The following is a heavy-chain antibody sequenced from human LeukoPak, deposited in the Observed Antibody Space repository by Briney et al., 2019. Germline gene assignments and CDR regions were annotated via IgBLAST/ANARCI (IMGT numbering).Heavy chain of an antibody. CDR1: GFTFTNAW. J-gene: IGHJ4*02. CDR3: TTDLGLTMIRGVIVY. CDR2: IKSKGDGETI. D-gene: IGHD3-10*01. Sequence: GGSLRLSCAASGFTFTNAWMSWVRQAPGKGLEWVGRIKSKGDGETIDNAAPVKGRFTMSRDDSKATSYLQMNSLKAEDTAVYYCTTDLGLTMIRGVIVYWGQGALVTVPS. V-gene: IGHV3-15*01.